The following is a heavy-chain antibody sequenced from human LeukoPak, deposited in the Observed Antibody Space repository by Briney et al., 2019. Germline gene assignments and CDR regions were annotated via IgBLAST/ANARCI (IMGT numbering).Heavy chain of an antibody. Sequence: SQTLSLTCAVSGDXVSSNTAVWNWIRQSPSRSLEWLGRTYYRSQWYFDYAASVKSRLTVNPDTSRNQFSLHLNSVTPEDTAVYYCARDPLAVAGPADYGMDVWGQGTTVTVS. D-gene: IGHD6-19*01. V-gene: IGHV6-1*01. CDR1: GDXVSSNTAV. CDR2: TYYRSQWYF. J-gene: IGHJ6*02. CDR3: ARDPLAVAGPADYGMDV.